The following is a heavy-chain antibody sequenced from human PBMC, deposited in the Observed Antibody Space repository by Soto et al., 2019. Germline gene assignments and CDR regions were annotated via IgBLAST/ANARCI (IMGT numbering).Heavy chain of an antibody. CDR2: ISGSGGST. V-gene: IGHV3-23*01. Sequence: GGSLRLSCAASGFTFSSYAMSWVRQAPGKGLEWVSAISGSGGSTYYADSVKGRFTISRDNSKNTLYLQMNSLRAGDTAVYYCAKKDGSGPYYYYGMDVWGQGTTVTVSS. CDR1: GFTFSSYA. CDR3: AKKDGSGPYYYYGMDV. D-gene: IGHD3-10*01. J-gene: IGHJ6*02.